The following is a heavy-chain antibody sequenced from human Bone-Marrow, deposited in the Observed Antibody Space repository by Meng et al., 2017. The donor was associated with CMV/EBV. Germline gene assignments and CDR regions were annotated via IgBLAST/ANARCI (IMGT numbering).Heavy chain of an antibody. D-gene: IGHD3-10*01. Sequence: SETLSLTCAVYGGSFSGYYWSWIRQPPGKGLEWIGEINHSGSTNYNPSLKSRVTISVDTSKNQFSLKLSSVTAADTAVYYCARWGPYYGSGMNAFDIWGQGTMVTVSS. J-gene: IGHJ3*02. CDR3: ARWGPYYGSGMNAFDI. CDR2: INHSGST. V-gene: IGHV4-34*01. CDR1: GGSFSGYY.